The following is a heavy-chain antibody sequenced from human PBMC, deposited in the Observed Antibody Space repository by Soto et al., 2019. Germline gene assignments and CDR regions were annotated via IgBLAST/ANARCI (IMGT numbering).Heavy chain of an antibody. CDR1: GDSISSSSYY. CDR3: ARHERSRGYLYSDYGSGSE. J-gene: IGHJ4*02. CDR2: IYYTEGT. Sequence: SETLSLTCTVSGDSISSSSYYWAWMRQPPGKGLEWIGSIYYTEGTSSNPSLRSRVTMSVDTSNNRFSLRLSSVTATDTAVYYCARHERSRGYLYSDYGSGSEWGQGTLVTVSS. V-gene: IGHV4-39*01. D-gene: IGHD3-10*01.